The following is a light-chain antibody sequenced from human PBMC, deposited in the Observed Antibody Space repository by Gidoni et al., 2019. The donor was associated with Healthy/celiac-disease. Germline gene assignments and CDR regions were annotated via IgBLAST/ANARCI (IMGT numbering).Light chain of an antibody. CDR3: QQYYSTPTWT. V-gene: IGKV4-1*01. CDR2: WAA. CDR1: QSVLYSSNNKNY. J-gene: IGKJ1*01. Sequence: VSLGERATINCKSSQSVLYSSNNKNYLAWYQQKPGQPPKLLIYWAATRESGVPDRFSGSGSGTDFTLNISSLQAEDVAVYYCQQYYSTPTWTFGQGTKVEIK.